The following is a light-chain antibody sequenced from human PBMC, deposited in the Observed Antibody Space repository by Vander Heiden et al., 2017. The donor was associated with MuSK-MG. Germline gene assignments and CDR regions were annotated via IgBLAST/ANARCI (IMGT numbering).Light chain of an antibody. V-gene: IGKV3-11*01. CDR2: DAS. J-gene: IGKJ1*01. Sequence: EIVLTQSPATLSLSPGERATHPRSASQSVSSYLAWDQHKPGQAPRLLIYDASNRATGIPARFSGSGSETDFTLTISCLEPEDFAVYYCQQRSNWTFGQGTKVEIK. CDR3: QQRSNWT. CDR1: QSVSSY.